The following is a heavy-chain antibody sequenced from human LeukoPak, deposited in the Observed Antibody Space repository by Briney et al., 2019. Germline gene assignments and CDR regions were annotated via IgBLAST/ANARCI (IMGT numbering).Heavy chain of an antibody. J-gene: IGHJ1*01. D-gene: IGHD1-26*01. CDR2: ISGSGGST. Sequence: RPGGSLRLSCAASGFTFSSYAMSWVRQAPGKGLEWVSAISGSGGSTYYADSVKGRFTISRDNSKNTLYLQMNSLRSEDTAVYYCARVPPSVGEATSEYFQDWGQGTLVTVSS. CDR3: ARVPPSVGEATSEYFQD. CDR1: GFTFSSYA. V-gene: IGHV3-23*01.